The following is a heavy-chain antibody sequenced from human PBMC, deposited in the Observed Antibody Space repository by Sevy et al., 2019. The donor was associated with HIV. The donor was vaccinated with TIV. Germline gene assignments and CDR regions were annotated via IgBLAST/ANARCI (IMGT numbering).Heavy chain of an antibody. CDR1: GGTFSNYA. J-gene: IGHJ6*02. CDR2: FIPMFDTA. CDR3: ASSYYESSGYSPLYYYGMDV. V-gene: IGHV1-69*13. D-gene: IGHD3-22*01. Sequence: APVKVCCKASGGTFSNYAISWVRQAPGQGLEWMGGFIPMFDTANSAQKFQGRVTLTADGSTSTAYMELSSLRSEDTAVYYCASSYYESSGYSPLYYYGMDVWGQGTTVTVSS.